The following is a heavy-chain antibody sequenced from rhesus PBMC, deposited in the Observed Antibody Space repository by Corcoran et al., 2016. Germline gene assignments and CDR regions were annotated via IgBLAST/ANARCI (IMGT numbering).Heavy chain of an antibody. Sequence: QVQLQESGPGLVKPSETLSLTCAVSGGSISSGYYYWSWIRQPPGKGLEWIAYITYSGRTSHNPSPQSRVHSSRDTSKNQFSLKLSSVTAADTAVYYCASQPYSGSWNYFDYWGQGVLVTVSS. CDR1: GGSISSGYYY. J-gene: IGHJ4*01. D-gene: IGHD6-25*01. CDR3: ASQPYSGSWNYFDY. V-gene: IGHV4-122*02. CDR2: ITYSGRT.